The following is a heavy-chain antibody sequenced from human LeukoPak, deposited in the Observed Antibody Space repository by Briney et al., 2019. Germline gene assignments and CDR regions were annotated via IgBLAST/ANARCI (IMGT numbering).Heavy chain of an antibody. Sequence: SETLSLTCTVSGGSISSGDYYWSWIRQPPGKGLEWIGYIYYSGSTYYNPSLKSRVTISVDTAKNQFSLKLRSVTAADMAVYYCARVAAVTTSPQFDYWGQGTLVTVSS. CDR2: IYYSGST. J-gene: IGHJ4*02. CDR3: ARVAAVTTSPQFDY. D-gene: IGHD4-17*01. V-gene: IGHV4-30-4*01. CDR1: GGSISSGDYY.